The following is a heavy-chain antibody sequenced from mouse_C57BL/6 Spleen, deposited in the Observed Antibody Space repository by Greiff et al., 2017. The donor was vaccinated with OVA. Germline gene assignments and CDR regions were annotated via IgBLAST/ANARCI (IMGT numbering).Heavy chain of an antibody. CDR3: AYGSSYGYFDV. J-gene: IGHJ1*03. CDR2: INPYNGGT. V-gene: IGHV1-19*01. D-gene: IGHD1-1*01. Sequence: VQLKQSGPVLVKPGASVKMSCKASGYTFTDYYMNWVKQSHGKSLEWIGVINPYNGGTSYNQKFKGKATLTVDKSSSTAYMELNSLTSEDSAVYYCAYGSSYGYFDVWGTGTTVTVSS. CDR1: GYTFTDYY.